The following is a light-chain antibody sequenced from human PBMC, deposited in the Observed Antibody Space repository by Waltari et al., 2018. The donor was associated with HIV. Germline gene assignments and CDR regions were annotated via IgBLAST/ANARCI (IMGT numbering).Light chain of an antibody. Sequence: SYMLTQSHSVSVAPGKTAALNCGGNALGRKRVKWYQHKSGQSAVIIIYDDDDRPSGGPERFSGSNSANTATLTITRVEAGDEADYFCQVWDFRSDEVIFGGGTKMTVL. J-gene: IGLJ2*01. V-gene: IGLV3-21*04. CDR2: DDD. CDR1: ALGRKR. CDR3: QVWDFRSDEVI.